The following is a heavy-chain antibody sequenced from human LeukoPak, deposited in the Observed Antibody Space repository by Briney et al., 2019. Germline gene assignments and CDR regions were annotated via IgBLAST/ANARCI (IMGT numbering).Heavy chain of an antibody. D-gene: IGHD3-22*01. CDR3: ARSRGYYDSSLDY. J-gene: IGHJ4*02. Sequence: ASVKVSCKASGYTFTGYYMHWVRQAPGQGLEWMGWINPNSGGTNYAQKFQGWVTMTRDTSISTAYMELSRLRSDDTAVYYCARSRGYYDSSLDYWGQGTLVTVSS. CDR1: GYTFTGYY. CDR2: INPNSGGT. V-gene: IGHV1-2*04.